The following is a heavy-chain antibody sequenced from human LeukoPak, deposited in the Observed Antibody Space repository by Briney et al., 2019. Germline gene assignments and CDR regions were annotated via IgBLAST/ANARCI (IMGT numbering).Heavy chain of an antibody. J-gene: IGHJ6*03. CDR2: VSDSGTT. Sequence: PSETLSLTCTVSGGSISSDYWSWIRQPPGKGLEGFGYVSDSGTTNYNPSLKSRVTISVDTSKIQFSLKLSSVTAADTAVYYCARVSWFPGTSYYYMDVWGKGTTVTVSS. V-gene: IGHV4-59*01. CDR1: GGSISSDY. CDR3: ARVSWFPGTSYYYMDV. D-gene: IGHD1-1*01.